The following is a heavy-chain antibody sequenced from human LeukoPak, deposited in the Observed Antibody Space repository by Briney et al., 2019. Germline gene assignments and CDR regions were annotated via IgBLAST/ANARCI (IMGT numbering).Heavy chain of an antibody. CDR2: IYYSGST. CDR3: ARTRRGYCSSTSCPYYYYYYYMDG. V-gene: IGHV4-39*01. J-gene: IGHJ6*03. Sequence: SEALSLTCTVSGGSISSSSYYWGWIRQPPGKGLEWIGSIYYSGSTYYNPSLKSRVTISVDTSKNQFSLKLSSVTAADTAVYYCARTRRGYCSSTSCPYYYYYYYMDGWGKGTTVTVSS. D-gene: IGHD2-2*01. CDR1: GGSISSSSYY.